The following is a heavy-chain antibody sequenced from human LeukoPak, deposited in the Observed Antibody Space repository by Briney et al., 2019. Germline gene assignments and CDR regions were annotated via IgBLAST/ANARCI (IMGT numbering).Heavy chain of an antibody. J-gene: IGHJ4*02. CDR1: GGTFSSYG. CDR3: ARPDGRGWDALDY. V-gene: IGHV1-18*01. CDR2: ISTYNGNT. Sequence: GASVKVSCKASGGTFSSYGISWVRQAPGQGLEWMGWISTYNGNTNYAQKVQGRVTMTTDTSTSTAYMELRSLRSDDTAVYYCARPDGRGWDALDYWGQGTLVTVSS. D-gene: IGHD6-19*01.